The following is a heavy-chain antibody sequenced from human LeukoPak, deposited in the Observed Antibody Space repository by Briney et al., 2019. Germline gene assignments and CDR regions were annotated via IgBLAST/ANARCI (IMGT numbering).Heavy chain of an antibody. V-gene: IGHV3-33*01. CDR1: RFSFSNYA. D-gene: IGHD2-2*01. J-gene: IGHJ3*02. CDR3: ARDSCSSTSCPGHNAFDI. CDR2: IWFDGSDK. Sequence: GRSLRLSCAASRFSFSNYAMHWVRQAPGKGLEWVAIIWFDGSDKHNADSAKGRFTISRDNSENTLYLQMNSLRAEDTGVYYCARDSCSSTSCPGHNAFDIWGQGTMVTVSS.